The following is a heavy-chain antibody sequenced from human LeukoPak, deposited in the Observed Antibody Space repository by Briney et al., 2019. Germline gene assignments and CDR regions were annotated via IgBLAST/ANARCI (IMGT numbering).Heavy chain of an antibody. V-gene: IGHV1-69*04. CDR3: ATLPLEEWELQGC. CDR2: IIPILGIA. J-gene: IGHJ4*02. CDR1: GGTFSSYA. D-gene: IGHD1-26*01. Sequence: SVKVSCKASGGTFSSYAISWVRQAPGQGLEWMGRIIPILGIANYAQKFQGRVTITADKSTSTAYMELSSLRSEDTAVYYCATLPLEEWELQGCWGQGTLVTVSS.